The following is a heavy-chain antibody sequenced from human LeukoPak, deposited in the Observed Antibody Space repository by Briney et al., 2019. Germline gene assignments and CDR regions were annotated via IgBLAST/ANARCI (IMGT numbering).Heavy chain of an antibody. CDR2: IIPIFGTA. CDR1: GGTFSSYA. CDR3: ARVSGSYSNYYYMDV. J-gene: IGHJ6*03. D-gene: IGHD1-26*01. Sequence: ASVKVSCKASGGTFSSYAISWVRQAPGQGLEWMGGIIPIFGTANYAQKFQGRVTITTDESTSTAYMELSSLRSEDTAVYYCARVSGSYSNYYYMDVWGKGTTVTVSS. V-gene: IGHV1-69*05.